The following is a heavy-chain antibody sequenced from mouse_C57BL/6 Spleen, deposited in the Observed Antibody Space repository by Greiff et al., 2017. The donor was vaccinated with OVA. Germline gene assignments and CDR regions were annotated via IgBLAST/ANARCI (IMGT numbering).Heavy chain of an antibody. CDR2: ISSGGDYI. CDR3: TRRGTTVVEDYAMDY. CDR1: GFTFSSYA. D-gene: IGHD1-1*01. V-gene: IGHV5S21*01. J-gene: IGHJ4*01. Sequence: EVHLVESGEGLVKPGGSLKLSCAASGFTFSSYAMSWVRQTPEKRLEWVAYISSGGDYIYYADTVKGRFTISRDNARNTLYLQMSSLKSEDTAMYYWTRRGTTVVEDYAMDYWGQGTSVTVSS.